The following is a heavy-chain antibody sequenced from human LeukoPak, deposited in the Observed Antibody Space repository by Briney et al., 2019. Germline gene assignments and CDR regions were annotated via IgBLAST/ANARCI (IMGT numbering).Heavy chain of an antibody. Sequence: PSETLSLTCTVSGGSIGNYHWSWIRQPAGKGLEWIAQIHSSGSTNYNPPLKRRVSMSIDTTEDQGSLTIRSVTAAETAFYYCARRDITSGWSFDYWGQGILVTVSS. D-gene: IGHD6-19*01. CDR3: ARRDITSGWSFDY. J-gene: IGHJ4*02. CDR2: IHSSGST. CDR1: GGSIGNYH. V-gene: IGHV4-4*07.